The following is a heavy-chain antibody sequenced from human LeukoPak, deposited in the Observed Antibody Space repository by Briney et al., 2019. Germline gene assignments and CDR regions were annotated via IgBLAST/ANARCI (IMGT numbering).Heavy chain of an antibody. CDR1: GGSISSGGYY. D-gene: IGHD1-26*01. CDR2: IYYSGST. V-gene: IGHV4-31*03. CDR3: ARYSGSLNYFDY. Sequence: PSETLSFTCTVSGGSISSGGYYWSWIRQHPGKGLEWIGYIYYSGSTYYNPPLKSRVTISVDTSKNQFSLKLSSVTAADTAVYYCARYSGSLNYFDYWGQGTLVTVSS. J-gene: IGHJ4*02.